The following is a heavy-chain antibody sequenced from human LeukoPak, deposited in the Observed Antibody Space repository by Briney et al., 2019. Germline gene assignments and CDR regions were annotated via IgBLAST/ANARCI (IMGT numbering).Heavy chain of an antibody. D-gene: IGHD4-17*01. V-gene: IGHV3-7*01. J-gene: IGHJ4*02. CDR1: GFTYSLFW. CDR3: ARGFASGDYGAD. CDR2: IKQDGSEK. Sequence: GGSLRLSCAASGFTYSLFWMSWVRQAPGRGLEWVANIKQDGSEKYYVDSVKGRFTISRDNAERSLYLQMNSLRAEDTAVYYCARGFASGDYGADWGQGTLVTVSS.